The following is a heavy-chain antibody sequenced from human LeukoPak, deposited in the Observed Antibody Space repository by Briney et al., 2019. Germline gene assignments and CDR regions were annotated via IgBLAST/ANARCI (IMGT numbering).Heavy chain of an antibody. Sequence: PSETLSLTCAVYGGSFSGYYWSWIRQPPGKGLEWIGEINHSGSTNYNPSLKSRVTISVDTSKNQFSLKLSSVTAADTAVYYCAREDIVVVPAAHSVYWGQGTLVTVSS. CDR2: INHSGST. D-gene: IGHD2-2*01. CDR1: GGSFSGYY. V-gene: IGHV4-34*01. J-gene: IGHJ4*02. CDR3: AREDIVVVPAAHSVY.